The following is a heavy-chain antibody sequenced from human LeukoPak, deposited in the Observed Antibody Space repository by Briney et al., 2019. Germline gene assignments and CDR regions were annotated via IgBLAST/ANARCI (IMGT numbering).Heavy chain of an antibody. J-gene: IGHJ6*04. CDR3: ARVETMVRGGYDYYYYGMDV. V-gene: IGHV1-18*04. CDR1: GYTFTNYG. CDR2: ISGYNGNT. D-gene: IGHD3-10*01. Sequence: ASVKVSCKASGYTFTNYGISWVRQAPGQGLEWMGWISGYNGNTNYAQKVQGRVTTTDTSTSTAYMELRSLRSDDTAVYYCARVETMVRGGYDYYYYGMDVWGKGTTVTVSA.